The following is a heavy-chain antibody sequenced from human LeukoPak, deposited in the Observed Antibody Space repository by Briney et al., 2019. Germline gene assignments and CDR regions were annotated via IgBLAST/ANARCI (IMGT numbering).Heavy chain of an antibody. D-gene: IGHD3-10*01. CDR1: GFTFSSYG. CDR3: ARDGAMVRGVDY. J-gene: IGHJ4*02. CDR2: IWYDGSNK. V-gene: IGHV3-33*01. Sequence: GGSLRLSCAASGFTFSSYGMHWVCQAPGKGLEWVAVIWYDGSNKYYADSVKGRFTISRDNSKNTLYLQMNSLRAEDTAVYYCARDGAMVRGVDYWGQGTLVTVSS.